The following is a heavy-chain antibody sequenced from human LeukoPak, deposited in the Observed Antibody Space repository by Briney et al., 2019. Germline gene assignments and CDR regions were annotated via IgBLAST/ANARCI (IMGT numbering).Heavy chain of an antibody. V-gene: IGHV3-9*01. Sequence: GGSLRLSCAASGFTLDDYVMHWVRQAPGKGLEWVSGISWNSGSIDYADSVKGRFTISRDNAKNSLYLQMNSLRAEDTALCYCAKDMGYYGMDVWGQGTTVTVSS. CDR2: ISWNSGSI. CDR3: AKDMGYYGMDV. J-gene: IGHJ6*02. CDR1: GFTLDDYV.